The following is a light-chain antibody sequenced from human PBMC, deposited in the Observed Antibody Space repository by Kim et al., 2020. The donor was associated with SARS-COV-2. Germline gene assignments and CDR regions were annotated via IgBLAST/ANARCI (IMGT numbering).Light chain of an antibody. J-gene: IGLJ3*02. CDR3: TSYTSSRAWV. CDR1: SSDVGGYDS. Sequence: GQTITVSCTGTSSDVGGYDSVSWYQQYPGRVPTLMIYVVTKQPSGVSHRFSGSKSGNTASLTISGLQTGDEVHYFCTSYTSSRAWVFGGGAQLTVL. V-gene: IGLV2-14*03. CDR2: VVT.